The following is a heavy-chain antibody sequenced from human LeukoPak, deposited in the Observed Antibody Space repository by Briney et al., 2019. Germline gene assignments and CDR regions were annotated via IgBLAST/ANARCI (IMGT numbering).Heavy chain of an antibody. CDR1: GYTFTSCY. D-gene: IGHD6-19*01. CDR3: ARVYSSGWYGLNYFDY. V-gene: IGHV1-46*01. J-gene: IGHJ4*02. CDR2: INPSGGST. Sequence: GASVQVSCKACGYTFTSCYMHWVRQAPGQGREWMGIINPSGGSTSYAQKFQGRVTMTRDTSTSTVYMELSSLRSEDTAVYYCARVYSSGWYGLNYFDYWGQGTLVTVSS.